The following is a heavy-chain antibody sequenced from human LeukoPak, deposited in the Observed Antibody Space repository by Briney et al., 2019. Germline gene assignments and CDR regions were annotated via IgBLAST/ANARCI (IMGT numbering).Heavy chain of an antibody. V-gene: IGHV1-24*01. D-gene: IGHD6-13*01. Sequence: ASVKVSCKVSGYTLTELSMHWLRQAPGKGLEWMGGFDPEDGETIYAQKFQGRVTMTEDTSTDTAYMELSSLRSEDTAVYYCATDPVPFTRSWYHMGAFDIWGQGTMVTVSS. CDR1: GYTLTELS. CDR3: ATDPVPFTRSWYHMGAFDI. J-gene: IGHJ3*02. CDR2: FDPEDGET.